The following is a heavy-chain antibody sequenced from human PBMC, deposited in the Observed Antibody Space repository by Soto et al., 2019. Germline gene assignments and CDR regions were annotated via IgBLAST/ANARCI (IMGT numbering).Heavy chain of an antibody. J-gene: IGHJ6*02. CDR1: GYSFTNYW. D-gene: IGHD1-26*01. CDR3: ARRSSTYYYGMDV. Sequence: PGESLKLSCKGSGYSFTNYWIGWVRQMPGKGLEWMGIIYPGDSDTRYSPSFQGQVTISADKSISTAYLQWSSLKASDTAMYYCARRSSTYYYGMDVWGQGTTVTVSS. CDR2: IYPGDSDT. V-gene: IGHV5-51*01.